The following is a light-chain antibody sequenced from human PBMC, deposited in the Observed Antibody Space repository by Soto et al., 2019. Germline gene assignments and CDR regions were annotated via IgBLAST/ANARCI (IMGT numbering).Light chain of an antibody. CDR2: EVN. CDR3: CSFVRTNGLR. V-gene: IGLV2-23*02. J-gene: IGLJ2*01. Sequence: QSALTQPASVSGSPGQSITISCTGTSSDVGSYDLVSWYQHHSGKAPKIIIYEVNKRPSGISDRFSGSKSGNTASLTISGLQAEDEADYFCCSFVRTNGLRFGGGTQLTVL. CDR1: SSDVGSYDL.